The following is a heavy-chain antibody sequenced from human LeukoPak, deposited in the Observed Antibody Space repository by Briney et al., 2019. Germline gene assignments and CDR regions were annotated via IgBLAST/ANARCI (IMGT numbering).Heavy chain of an antibody. Sequence: SVKVSCKASGGTFSSYAISWVRQAPGQGLEWMGRIIPILGIANYAQKFQGRVTITADKSTSTAYMELSSLRSEDTAVYYCAGDSSGYSPVYWGQGTLVTVSS. CDR1: GGTFSSYA. CDR2: IIPILGIA. V-gene: IGHV1-69*04. CDR3: AGDSSGYSPVY. J-gene: IGHJ4*02. D-gene: IGHD3-22*01.